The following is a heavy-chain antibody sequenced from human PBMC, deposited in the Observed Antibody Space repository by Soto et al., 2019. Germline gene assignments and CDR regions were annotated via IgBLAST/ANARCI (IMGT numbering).Heavy chain of an antibody. V-gene: IGHV3-23*01. CDR3: AKFFVETGESSGWPWSFHY. Sequence: EVQLLESGGGLVQPRGSLRLSCAASGFTFSNYAMSWVRQAPGKGLAWVSAISGGGGTTYYAGSVKGRFTISRDNSKNTLFLQMNSRRAEDTAVYYCAKFFVETGESSGWPWSFHYWGQGTLVTVSS. CDR1: GFTFSNYA. CDR2: ISGGGGTT. J-gene: IGHJ4*02. D-gene: IGHD6-25*01.